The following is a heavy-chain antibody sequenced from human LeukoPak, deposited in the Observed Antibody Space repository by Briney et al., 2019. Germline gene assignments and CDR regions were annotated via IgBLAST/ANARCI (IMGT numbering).Heavy chain of an antibody. Sequence: SETLSLTCSVSGDSISSYYWSWIRQPPGKGLEWIGYIYYTGSTNYNPSLKSRVTISLDTSKNQFSLKLSSVTTADTAVYFCARSSSWTGSIFDSWGQGTLVTVSS. CDR1: GDSISSYY. V-gene: IGHV4-59*01. J-gene: IGHJ4*02. CDR3: ARSSSWTGSIFDS. D-gene: IGHD6-13*01. CDR2: IYYTGST.